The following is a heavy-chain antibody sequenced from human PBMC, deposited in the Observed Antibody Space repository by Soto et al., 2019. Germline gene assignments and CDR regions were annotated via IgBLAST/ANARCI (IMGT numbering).Heavy chain of an antibody. J-gene: IGHJ4*02. V-gene: IGHV4-31*03. CDR2: IHYSGNT. D-gene: IGHD6-13*01. CDR1: NDSISNAGYF. CDR3: ARAHSSSWFDF. Sequence: SETLSLTCTVSNDSISNAGYFWTWIRQHPGKGLEWIGYIHYSGNTYYNPSLKSRVTISVDTSKNQFSLKLSSVTAADTAVYYCARAHSSSWFDFWGQGARVTVSS.